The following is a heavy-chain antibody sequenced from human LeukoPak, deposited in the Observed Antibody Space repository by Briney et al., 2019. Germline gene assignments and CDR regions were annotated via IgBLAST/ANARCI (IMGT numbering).Heavy chain of an antibody. CDR1: GYTFTSYG. V-gene: IGHV1-18*01. D-gene: IGHD3-16*01. J-gene: IGHJ6*04. Sequence: ASVKVSCKASGYTFTSYGISWVRQAPGQGLEWMGWISAYNGNTNYARKLQGRVTMTTDTSTSTAYMELRSLRSDDTAVYYCASGGEPIPPFGMDVWGKGTTVTVSS. CDR3: ASGGEPIPPFGMDV. CDR2: ISAYNGNT.